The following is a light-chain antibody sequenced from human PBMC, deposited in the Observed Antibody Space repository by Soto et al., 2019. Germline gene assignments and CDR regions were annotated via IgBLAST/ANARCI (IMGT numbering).Light chain of an antibody. CDR3: QHCRKWPLT. Sequence: EIVMTQSPATLSVSPGEGATLSCKARQNVYTTLAWYQQKPGQPPSLRIYDASTMATGISARFSSTGYGTEFTLNIGVLQSAGFAVYFCQHCRKWPLTFRGGTKVEIK. J-gene: IGKJ4*01. V-gene: IGKV3-15*01. CDR1: QNVYTT. CDR2: DAS.